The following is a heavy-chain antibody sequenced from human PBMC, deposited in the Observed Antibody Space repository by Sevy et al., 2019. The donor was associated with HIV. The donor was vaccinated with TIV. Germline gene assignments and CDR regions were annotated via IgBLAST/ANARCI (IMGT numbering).Heavy chain of an antibody. J-gene: IGHJ4*02. V-gene: IGHV3-7*01. CDR1: GFTFSSYW. CDR2: IKQDGSEK. CDR3: ARDRYYYDSSGSGSYFDY. Sequence: GGSLRLSCAASGFTFSSYWMSWVRQAPGKGLEWVANIKQDGSEKYYVDSVKGRFTISRDNAKNSLYLQMNSLRAEDTAVYYCARDRYYYDSSGSGSYFDYWGQGTLVTVSS. D-gene: IGHD3-22*01.